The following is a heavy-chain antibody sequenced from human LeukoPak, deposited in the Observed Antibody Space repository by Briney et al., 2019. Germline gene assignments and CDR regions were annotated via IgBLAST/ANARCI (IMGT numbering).Heavy chain of an antibody. V-gene: IGHV3-74*01. Sequence: GVSLRLSCAPSGFTFSRYCMLWVRHAPGEGLVWVSRINSGGRHTCYAERVKDRFTISRDNANNKLYLQINSLRAEDTAVYYSAREETYYHFWSGNYYSYYMDVWGKGTTVTVS. CDR2: INSGGRHT. CDR3: AREETYYHFWSGNYYSYYMDV. J-gene: IGHJ6*03. CDR1: GFTFSRYC. D-gene: IGHD3-3*01.